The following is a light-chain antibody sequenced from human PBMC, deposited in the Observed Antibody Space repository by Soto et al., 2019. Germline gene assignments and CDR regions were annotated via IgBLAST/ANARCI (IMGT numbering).Light chain of an antibody. CDR1: QSVDNTF. J-gene: IGKJ1*01. CDR3: QQYMSSVT. Sequence: EIVLTQSPGSLSLSPGERATLSCRARQSVDNTFFSWYQTKPGQAPRLLMYGVSKRATGIPDRFSGSGSGTDFTLTISRLEPEDFAVYYCQQYMSSVTFGQGTRVELK. CDR2: GVS. V-gene: IGKV3-20*01.